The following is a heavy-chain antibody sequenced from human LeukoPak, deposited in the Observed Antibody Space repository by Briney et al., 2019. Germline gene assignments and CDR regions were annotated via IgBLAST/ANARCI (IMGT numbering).Heavy chain of an antibody. J-gene: IGHJ4*02. V-gene: IGHV3-23*01. Sequence: PGGSLRLSCAASGFTFSSFAMTWVRQAPGKGLEWVSNLSGSGDITYYADSVKGRFTISRDNSKNTLFLEINSLRVEDTAVYYCARGMFGVVHDYWGQGNLVPVSS. CDR2: LSGSGDIT. D-gene: IGHD3-10*02. CDR3: ARGMFGVVHDY. CDR1: GFTFSSFA.